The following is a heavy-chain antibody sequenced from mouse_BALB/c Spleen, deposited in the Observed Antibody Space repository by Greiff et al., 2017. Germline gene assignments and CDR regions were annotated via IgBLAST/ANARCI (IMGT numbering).Heavy chain of an antibody. CDR3: ARAYYGSGYWYFDV. CDR1: GYTFTDYA. V-gene: IGHV1S137*01. J-gene: IGHJ1*01. Sequence: QVQLKESGAELVRPGVSVKISCKGSGYTFTDYAMHWVKQSHAKSLEWIGVISTYYGDASYNQKFKGKATMTVDKSSSTAYMELARLTSEDSAIYYCARAYYGSGYWYFDVWGAGTTVTVSS. CDR2: ISTYYGDA. D-gene: IGHD1-1*01.